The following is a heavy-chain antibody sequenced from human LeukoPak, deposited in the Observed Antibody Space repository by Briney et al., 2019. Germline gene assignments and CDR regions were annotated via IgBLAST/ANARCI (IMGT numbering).Heavy chain of an antibody. CDR3: ARDGNPMVRGVMRGWFDP. V-gene: IGHV1-2*04. CDR2: INPNSGGT. CDR1: GYTFTGYY. D-gene: IGHD3-10*01. Sequence: ASVKASCKASGYTFTGYYMHWVRQAPGQGLEWMGWINPNSGGTNYAQKFQGWVTMTRDTSISTAYMELSRLRSDDTAVYYCARDGNPMVRGVMRGWFDPWGQGTLVTVSS. J-gene: IGHJ5*02.